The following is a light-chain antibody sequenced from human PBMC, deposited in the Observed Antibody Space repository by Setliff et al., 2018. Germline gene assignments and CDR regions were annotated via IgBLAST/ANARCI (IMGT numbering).Light chain of an antibody. CDR1: SGDIGAYNY. CDR3: SSYAGNFIYV. Sequence: QSALTQPASVSGSPGQSITISCTGTSGDIGAYNYVSWYLQHPGKVPQLIIYDVTNRPSGISDRFSGSKSDNTASLTISGLQAEDEADYYCSSYAGNFIYVFGTGTKVTVL. V-gene: IGLV2-14*03. CDR2: DVT. J-gene: IGLJ1*01.